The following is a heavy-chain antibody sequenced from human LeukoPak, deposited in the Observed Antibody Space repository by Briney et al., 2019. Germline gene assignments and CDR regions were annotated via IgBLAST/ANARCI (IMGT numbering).Heavy chain of an antibody. CDR2: IIPIFGTA. Sequence: GASVKVSCKASGGTFSSYAISWVRQAPGQGLEWMGGIIPIFGTANYAQKFQGRVTITADESTSTAYMELSSLRSEDTAVYYCARGGPSGSYSFDYWGQGTLVTVSS. CDR1: GGTFSSYA. J-gene: IGHJ4*02. D-gene: IGHD1-26*01. V-gene: IGHV1-69*13. CDR3: ARGGPSGSYSFDY.